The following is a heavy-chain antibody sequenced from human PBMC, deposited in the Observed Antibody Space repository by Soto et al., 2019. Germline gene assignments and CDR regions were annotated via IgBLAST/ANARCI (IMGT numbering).Heavy chain of an antibody. CDR2: VSTSGRST. Sequence: GGSLRLSCSASGFIFSESTIYWVRQVPGKGLEAISAVSTSGRSTYYADSVKDRFTISRDNSKNTLFLQMGSLRPEDTAIYYCVKQEHGSDGVDFDYWGQGTQVTVSS. CDR3: VKQEHGSDGVDFDY. J-gene: IGHJ4*02. CDR1: GFIFSEST. D-gene: IGHD3-10*01. V-gene: IGHV3-64D*06.